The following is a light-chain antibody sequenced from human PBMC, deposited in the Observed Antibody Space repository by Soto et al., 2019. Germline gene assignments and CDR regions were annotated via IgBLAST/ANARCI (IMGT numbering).Light chain of an antibody. CDR2: GAS. V-gene: IGKV3-20*01. CDR1: QTVSSNY. CDR3: QQYTGPPTT. J-gene: IGKJ5*01. Sequence: IILTQSPDTLSLSPWERATLSCRASQTVSSNYLAWCQQRPGQAPRLLIYGASTRAAGSPDRGSGSGSGTDVTLTITRLEPEDSAVYVCQQYTGPPTTFGQGTRLEIK.